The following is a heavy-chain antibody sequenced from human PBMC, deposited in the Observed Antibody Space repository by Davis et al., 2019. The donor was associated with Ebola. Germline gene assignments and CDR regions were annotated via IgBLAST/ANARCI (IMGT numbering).Heavy chain of an antibody. CDR3: ARHGSVHSPLYY. D-gene: IGHD3-10*01. CDR1: GGSISSYY. Sequence: PSETLSLTCTVSGGSISSYYWSWIRQPPGKGLEWIGYIYYSGSTNYNPSLKSRVTISVDTSKNQFSLKLSSVTAADTAVYYCARHGSVHSPLYYWGQGTLVTVSS. J-gene: IGHJ4*02. CDR2: IYYSGST. V-gene: IGHV4-59*01.